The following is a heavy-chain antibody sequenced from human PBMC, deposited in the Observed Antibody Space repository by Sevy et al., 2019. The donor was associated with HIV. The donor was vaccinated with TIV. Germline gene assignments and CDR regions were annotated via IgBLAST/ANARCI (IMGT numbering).Heavy chain of an antibody. CDR1: GLTFSSCA. CDR3: VKVAGSGTYYSGDFDY. Sequence: GGSLRLSCAASGLTFSSCAMSWVRQAPGKGLEWVSRISDSGSTTYYADSVKGRFTISRDNSKNTLYLQMNSLRAEDTAVYYCVKVAGSGTYYSGDFDYWGQGTLVTVSS. CDR2: ISDSGSTT. V-gene: IGHV3-23*01. D-gene: IGHD3-10*01. J-gene: IGHJ4*02.